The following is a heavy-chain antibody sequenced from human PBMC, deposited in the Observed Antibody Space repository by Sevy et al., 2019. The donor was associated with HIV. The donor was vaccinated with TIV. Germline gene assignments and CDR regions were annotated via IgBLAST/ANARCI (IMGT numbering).Heavy chain of an antibody. CDR3: ARDLSGYDSSGYHTNFYYYYGMDV. Sequence: KQSQTLSLTCAISGDSVSSNSAAWNWIRQSPSRGLEWLGRTYYRSKWYNDYAVSVKSRITINPDTSKNQFSLQLNSVTPEDTAVYYCARDLSGYDSSGYHTNFYYYYGMDVWGQGTTVTVSS. CDR1: GDSVSSNSAA. V-gene: IGHV6-1*01. J-gene: IGHJ6*02. D-gene: IGHD3-22*01. CDR2: TYYRSKWYN.